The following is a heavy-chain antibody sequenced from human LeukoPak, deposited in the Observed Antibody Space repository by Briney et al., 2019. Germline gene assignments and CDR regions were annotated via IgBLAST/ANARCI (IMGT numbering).Heavy chain of an antibody. D-gene: IGHD5-24*01. CDR3: ARVRRDGSNSDY. V-gene: IGHV3-64*01. J-gene: IGHJ4*02. CDR2: ISRNGDST. Sequence: PGGSLTLSCAASGFTFSTFAMHWVRQAPGKGLQFVSAISRNGDSTYYENSVKGRFTISRDNSKNTLYLQMGSLRAEDMAVYYCARVRRDGSNSDYWGQGTLVTVSS. CDR1: GFTFSTFA.